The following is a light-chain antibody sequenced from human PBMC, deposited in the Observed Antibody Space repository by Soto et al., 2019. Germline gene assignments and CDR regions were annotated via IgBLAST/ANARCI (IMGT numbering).Light chain of an antibody. CDR2: DVS. CDR3: YSYTSSSTYV. CDR1: SSDVGAYNY. J-gene: IGLJ1*01. Sequence: SALTQPASVSGSPGQSITISCTGTSSDVGAYNYVSWYQQHPGKAPKLMVCDVSNRPSGVSDRFSGSKSGNTASLTISGLLAEDEADYYCYSYTSSSTYVFGTGTKLTVL. V-gene: IGLV2-14*03.